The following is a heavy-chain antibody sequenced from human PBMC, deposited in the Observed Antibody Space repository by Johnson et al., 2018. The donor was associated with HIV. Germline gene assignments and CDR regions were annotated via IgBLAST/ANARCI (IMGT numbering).Heavy chain of an antibody. CDR1: GFTVSSNY. CDR3: ARGGVAVRYIDDAFDI. D-gene: IGHD3-9*01. CDR2: ISSTGSTI. J-gene: IGHJ3*02. V-gene: IGHV3-11*01. Sequence: QEQLVESGGGLVQPGGSLRLSCAASGFTVSSNYMSWVRQAPGKGLEWVSYISSTGSTIYYADSVKGRFTISRDNAKRSLYLQMNSLRAEDTALYYCARGGVAVRYIDDAFDIWGQGTMVTVSS.